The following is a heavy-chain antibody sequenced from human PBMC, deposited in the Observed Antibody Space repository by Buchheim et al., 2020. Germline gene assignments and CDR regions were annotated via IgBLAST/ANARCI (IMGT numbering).Heavy chain of an antibody. V-gene: IGHV1-46*01. D-gene: IGHD3-10*01. Sequence: QVQLVQSGAEVKKPGASVKVSCKASGYTFTSYYMHWVRQAPGQGLEWMGIINPSGGSTSYAQKFQGRVTMTRDTSTSTVYMELSSLRSEDTAVYYCARDKLLWFGELSVWGRSGFDYWGQGTL. CDR2: INPSGGST. CDR1: GYTFTSYY. J-gene: IGHJ4*02. CDR3: ARDKLLWFGELSVWGRSGFDY.